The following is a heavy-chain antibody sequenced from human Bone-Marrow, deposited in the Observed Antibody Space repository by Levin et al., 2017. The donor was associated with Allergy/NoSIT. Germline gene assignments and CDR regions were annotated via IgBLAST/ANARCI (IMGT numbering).Heavy chain of an antibody. CDR3: ARGVFDSVAFDI. CDR2: IWYDGSNK. J-gene: IGHJ3*02. V-gene: IGHV3-33*01. D-gene: IGHD3-9*01. CDR1: GFTFSSYG. Sequence: GESLKISCAASGFTFSSYGMHWVRQAPGKGLEWVAVIWYDGSNKYYADSVKGRFTISRDNSKNTLYLQMNSLRAEDTAVYYCARGVFDSVAFDIWGQGTMVTVSS.